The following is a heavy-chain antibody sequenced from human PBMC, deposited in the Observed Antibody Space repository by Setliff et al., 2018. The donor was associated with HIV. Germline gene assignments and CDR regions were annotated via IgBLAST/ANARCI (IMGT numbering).Heavy chain of an antibody. CDR1: GFRVTDTY. CDR3: ARDDSNGNTDAFDI. CDR2: IKEDGSEK. Sequence: HPGGSLRLSCEASGFRVTDTYMAWVRQPPGGGLEWVASIKEDGSEKYSLDSVKGRFTISRDNPKNSLYLQMTSLRAEDTAVYYCARDDSNGNTDAFDIWGQGTTVTVSS. J-gene: IGHJ3*02. D-gene: IGHD5-18*01. V-gene: IGHV3-7*03.